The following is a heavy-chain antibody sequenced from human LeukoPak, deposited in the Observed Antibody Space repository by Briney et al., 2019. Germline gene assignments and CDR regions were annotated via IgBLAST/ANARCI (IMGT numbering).Heavy chain of an antibody. Sequence: ASVKVSCKASGGTFSSYAISWVRQAPGQGLEWMGGIIPIFGTANYAQKFQGRVTITADESTSTAYMELSSLRSEDTAVYYCASYYYDSSGYDYYFDYWGQGTLVTVSS. CDR3: ASYYYDSSGYDYYFDY. J-gene: IGHJ4*02. CDR2: IIPIFGTA. CDR1: GGTFSSYA. V-gene: IGHV1-69*13. D-gene: IGHD3-22*01.